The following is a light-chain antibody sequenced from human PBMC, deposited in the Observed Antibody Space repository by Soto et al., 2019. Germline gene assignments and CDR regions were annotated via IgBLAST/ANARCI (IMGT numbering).Light chain of an antibody. CDR2: GAS. V-gene: IGKV3-11*01. Sequence: EIVMTQSPATLSVSPGETTRLYCRASQSINSDVAWYQQKVGQTPRLLIHGASTRATGIAARFSGSGSGTEFTLTISSLEPEDFAVYYCQQRSNWPWTFGQGTKVDIK. CDR3: QQRSNWPWT. J-gene: IGKJ1*01. CDR1: QSINSD.